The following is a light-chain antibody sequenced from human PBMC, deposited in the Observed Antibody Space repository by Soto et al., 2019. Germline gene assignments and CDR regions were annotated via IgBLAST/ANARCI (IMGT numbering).Light chain of an antibody. CDR2: EVD. V-gene: IGLV2-14*01. CDR3: SSYTSSNTLEV. J-gene: IGLJ1*01. CDR1: SSDVGCSNY. Sequence: QSVLIQPASVSGSPGQSITISCTGTSSDVGCSNYVSWYQHHPHRAPKLLIYEVDYRPSGVSNRFSGSKSGNTASLTISGLQAEDEADYYCSSYTSSNTLEVFGFGTKLTVL.